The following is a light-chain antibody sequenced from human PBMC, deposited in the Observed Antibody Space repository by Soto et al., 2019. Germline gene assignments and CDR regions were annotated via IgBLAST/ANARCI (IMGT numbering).Light chain of an antibody. Sequence: EIVLTQSPGTLSLSPGEGATLSCRASQSVSSSSLAWYQQKPGQAPRLLISGTSSRATGIPDRFSGSGSRTDFTLTISRLEPEDFAVYFCQQYRTFGQGTKVDI. CDR1: QSVSSSS. J-gene: IGKJ1*01. CDR3: QQYRT. V-gene: IGKV3-20*01. CDR2: GTS.